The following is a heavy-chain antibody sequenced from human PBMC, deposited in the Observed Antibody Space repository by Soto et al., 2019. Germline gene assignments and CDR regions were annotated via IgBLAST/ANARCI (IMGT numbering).Heavy chain of an antibody. J-gene: IGHJ5*02. D-gene: IGHD3-10*01. CDR3: VRVMIQWNVYYYGSGTTWSWFDP. CDR2: INHSGST. CDR1: GGSFSGYY. V-gene: IGHV4-34*01. Sequence: SETLSLTCAVYGGSFSGYYWSWIRQPPGKGLEWIGEINHSGSTNYNPSLKSRVTISVDTSKNQFSMKQSSVTAADTAVYYCVRVMIQWNVYYYGSGTTWSWFDPWGQGTLVTAPQ.